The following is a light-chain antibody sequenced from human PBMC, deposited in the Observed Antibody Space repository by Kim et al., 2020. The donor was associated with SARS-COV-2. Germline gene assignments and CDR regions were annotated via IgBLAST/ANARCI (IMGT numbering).Light chain of an antibody. V-gene: IGLV1-44*01. CDR1: SPNTGSNN. CDR3: EAWDDILNAVV. Sequence: GQRVNISVSGSSPNTGSNNVNLYQQHPGTAPTPLIYSNNHRPSGVPDRLSGSKSGTSASLAISGLHSEDEADYYCEAWDDILNAVVFGGGTKVTVL. J-gene: IGLJ2*01. CDR2: SNN.